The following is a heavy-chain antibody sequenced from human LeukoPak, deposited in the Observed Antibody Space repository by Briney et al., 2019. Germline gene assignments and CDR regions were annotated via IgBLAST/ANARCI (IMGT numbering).Heavy chain of an antibody. CDR3: ARDCIRHDSSGYYYYYGMDV. D-gene: IGHD3-22*01. Sequence: PSETLSLTCAVYGGSFSGYYWSWIRQHPGKGLEWIGYIYYSGSTYYNPSLKSRVTISVDTSKNQFSLKLGSVTAADTAVYYCARDCIRHDSSGYYYYYGMDVWGQGTTVTVSS. J-gene: IGHJ6*02. CDR1: GGSFSGYY. CDR2: IYYSGST. V-gene: IGHV4-31*11.